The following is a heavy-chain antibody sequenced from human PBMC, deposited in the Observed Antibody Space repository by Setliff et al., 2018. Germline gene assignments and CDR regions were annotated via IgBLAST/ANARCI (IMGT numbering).Heavy chain of an antibody. CDR1: GFTLRNSG. D-gene: IGHD6-19*01. Sequence: GGSLRLSCAASGFTLRNSGMHWVRQAPGRGLEWVTFISYDGFNIYYAESVKGRFTISRDISTNTLFLEIDSLRSEDTALYYCAREGSIGWSHYFHHWGQGTPVTVSS. V-gene: IGHV3-30*03. CDR2: ISYDGFNI. J-gene: IGHJ1*01. CDR3: AREGSIGWSHYFHH.